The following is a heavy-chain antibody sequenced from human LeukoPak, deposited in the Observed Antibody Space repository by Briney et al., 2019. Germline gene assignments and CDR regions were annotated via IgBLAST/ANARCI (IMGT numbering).Heavy chain of an antibody. CDR3: ARDPGSSFPMDV. J-gene: IGHJ6*03. D-gene: IGHD6-13*01. CDR1: GFTFRSYG. Sequence: GGTLRLSCAASGFTFRSYGMSWVRQAPGKGLEWVSGISGSGGSTYYADSVKGRFTISRDNAKNSLYLQMNSLRAEDTAVYYCARDPGSSFPMDVWGKGTTVTVSS. V-gene: IGHV3-23*01. CDR2: ISGSGGST.